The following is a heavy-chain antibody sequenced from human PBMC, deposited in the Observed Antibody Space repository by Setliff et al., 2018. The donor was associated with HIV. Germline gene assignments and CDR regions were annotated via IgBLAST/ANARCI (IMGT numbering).Heavy chain of an antibody. V-gene: IGHV1-3*01. CDR3: AREPIGGDDAFDI. CDR1: GYTFTNYA. CDR2: INPGNGNT. J-gene: IGHJ3*02. Sequence: ASVKVSCKASGYTFTNYAIHWVRQDPGQRLEWMGWINPGNGNTKYSQKFQGRVTITRDTSATTAYMELSSLRSEDKAIFYCAREPIGGDDAFDIWGQGTMVTVSS. D-gene: IGHD2-21*02.